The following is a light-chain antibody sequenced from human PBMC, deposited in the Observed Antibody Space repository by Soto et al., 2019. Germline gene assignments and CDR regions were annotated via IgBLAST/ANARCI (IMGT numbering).Light chain of an antibody. Sequence: DIQMTQSPSSLSASVGDRVTITCRASQGISNYLAWHQQKPGKVPKLLIYAASTLQSGVPSRFSGSGSGTDFTSTISSLQPEDGATYYCQKYNTSPWTFGQGTKVEIK. CDR2: AAS. J-gene: IGKJ1*01. CDR3: QKYNTSPWT. V-gene: IGKV1-27*01. CDR1: QGISNY.